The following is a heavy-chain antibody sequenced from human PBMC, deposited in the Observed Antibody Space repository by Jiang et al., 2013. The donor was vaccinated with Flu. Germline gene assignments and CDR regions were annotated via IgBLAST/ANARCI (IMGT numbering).Heavy chain of an antibody. CDR2: INAGNGNT. V-gene: IGHV1-3*01. Sequence: SGAEVKKPGASVKVSCKASGYTFTSYAMHWVRQAPGQRLEWMGWINAGNGNTKYSQKFQGRVTITRDTSASTAYMELSSLRSEDTAVYYCARDSGQGATVAGVNWFDPWGQGTLVTVSS. D-gene: IGHD6-19*01. CDR1: GYTFTSYA. CDR3: ARDSGQGATVAGVNWFDP. J-gene: IGHJ5*02.